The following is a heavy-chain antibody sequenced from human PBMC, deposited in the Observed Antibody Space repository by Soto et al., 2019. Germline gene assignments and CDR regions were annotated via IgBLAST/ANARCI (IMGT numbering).Heavy chain of an antibody. CDR1: GYSFTRYW. D-gene: IGHD3-10*01. CDR3: AGGGVRGVITRTRDYYGMDV. V-gene: IGHV5-51*01. CDR2: IYPGDSNT. Sequence: PGEALKISCKGSGYSFTRYWIGWVRQMPGKGLEWMGIIYPGDSNTRYSPSLQGQVTISVDKSISTAYLQWSSLKATDTAMYYCAGGGVRGVITRTRDYYGMDVWGQGTTVTVSS. J-gene: IGHJ6*02.